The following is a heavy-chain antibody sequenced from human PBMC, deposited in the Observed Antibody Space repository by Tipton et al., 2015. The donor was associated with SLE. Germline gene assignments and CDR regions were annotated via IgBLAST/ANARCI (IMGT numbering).Heavy chain of an antibody. CDR2: INHSGST. D-gene: IGHD3-10*01. Sequence: TLSLTCAVYGGSFSGYYWSWIRQPPGKGLEWIGEINHSGSTNYNPSLKSRLPISVDTSKNQFSVKLSSVTAADTAVYYCASLRTEYYYGSRADYWGQGTLVTVSS. V-gene: IGHV4-34*01. J-gene: IGHJ4*02. CDR3: ASLRTEYYYGSRADY. CDR1: GGSFSGYY.